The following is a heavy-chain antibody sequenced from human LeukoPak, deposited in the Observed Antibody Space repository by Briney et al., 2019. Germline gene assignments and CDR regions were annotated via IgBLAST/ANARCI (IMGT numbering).Heavy chain of an antibody. CDR1: GYTFTGYY. J-gene: IGHJ4*02. D-gene: IGHD2-15*01. CDR3: ARVTQCPPRGSCYSTFDY. CDR2: INPNSGGT. Sequence: ASVKVSCKASGYTFTGYYMHWVRQAPGLGLEWMGWINPNSGGTNYAQKFQGRVTMTRDTSVSTAYMELSRLRSDDTAVYYCARVTQCPPRGSCYSTFDYWGQGTLVTVSS. V-gene: IGHV1-2*02.